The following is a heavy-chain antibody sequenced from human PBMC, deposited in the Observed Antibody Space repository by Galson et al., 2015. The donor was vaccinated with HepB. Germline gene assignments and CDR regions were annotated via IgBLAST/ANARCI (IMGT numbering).Heavy chain of an antibody. D-gene: IGHD1-26*01. Sequence: SLRLSCAASGFTFSSYWMHWVRQAPGKGLVWVSRINSDGSSTSYADSVKGRFTISRDNAKNTLYLQMNSLRAEDTAVYYCARSWASREGDFDYWGQGTLVTVSS. CDR1: GFTFSSYW. J-gene: IGHJ4*02. CDR2: INSDGSST. V-gene: IGHV3-74*01. CDR3: ARSWASREGDFDY.